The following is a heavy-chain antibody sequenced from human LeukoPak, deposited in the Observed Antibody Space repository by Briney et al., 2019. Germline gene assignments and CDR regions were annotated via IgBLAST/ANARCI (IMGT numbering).Heavy chain of an antibody. D-gene: IGHD2-2*01. CDR1: GFTFSSYA. V-gene: IGHV3-23*01. Sequence: GGPLRLSCAASGFTFSSYAMSWVRQAPGKGLEWVSAISGSGGSTYYADSVKGRFTISRDNSKNTLYLQMNSLRAEDTAVYYCAKGCSSTSCRDAFDIWGQGTMVTVSS. CDR2: ISGSGGST. CDR3: AKGCSSTSCRDAFDI. J-gene: IGHJ3*02.